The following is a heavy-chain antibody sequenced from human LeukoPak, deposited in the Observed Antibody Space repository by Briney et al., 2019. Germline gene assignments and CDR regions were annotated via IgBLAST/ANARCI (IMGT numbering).Heavy chain of an antibody. V-gene: IGHV1-3*01. J-gene: IGHJ5*02. CDR2: INAGNGYT. CDR3: ARSVTPLKWFDP. CDR1: GHSFTSYA. Sequence: ASVKVSCKASGHSFTSYAMHWVRQAPGQRLEWMGWINAGNGYTKYSQKFQGRVTITRDTSASTAYMELSSLRSEDTAVYYCARSVTPLKWFDPWGQGTLVTVSS. D-gene: IGHD4-23*01.